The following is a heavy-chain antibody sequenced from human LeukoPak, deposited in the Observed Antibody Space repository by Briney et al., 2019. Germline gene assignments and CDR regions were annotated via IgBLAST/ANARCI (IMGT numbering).Heavy chain of an antibody. Sequence: GGSLRLSCAASGFTFSSYGMHWVRQAPGKGLEWVAVISYDGSNKYYADPVKGRFTISRDNSKNTLYLQMNSLRAEDTAVYYCAKGPPGLDYYYGMDVWGQGTTVTVSS. J-gene: IGHJ6*02. CDR1: GFTFSSYG. V-gene: IGHV3-30*18. D-gene: IGHD1-14*01. CDR3: AKGPPGLDYYYGMDV. CDR2: ISYDGSNK.